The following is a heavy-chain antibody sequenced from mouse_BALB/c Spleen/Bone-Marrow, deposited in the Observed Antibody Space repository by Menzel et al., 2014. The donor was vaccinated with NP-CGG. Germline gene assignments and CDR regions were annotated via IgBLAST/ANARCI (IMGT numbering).Heavy chain of an antibody. V-gene: IGHV14-3*02. CDR2: IDPANGNT. Sequence: VQLKQSGAELVKPGASVKLSCTASGFNIKDTYMHWVKQRPEQGLEWIGRIDPANGNTKYDPKFQGKATITADTSSNTAYLQLSSLTSEDPAVYYCAYGSSYDYFDYWGQGTTLTVSS. CDR3: AYGSSYDYFDY. J-gene: IGHJ2*01. CDR1: GFNIKDTY. D-gene: IGHD1-1*01.